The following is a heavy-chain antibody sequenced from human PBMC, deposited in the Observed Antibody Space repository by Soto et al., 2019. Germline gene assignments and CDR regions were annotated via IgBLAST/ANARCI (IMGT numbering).Heavy chain of an antibody. D-gene: IGHD2-15*01. Sequence: SETLSLTCTVSGGSISYISYCWGWIRQPPGKGLQWIGCMFYSGATYYNPSLKNRVTLSVDTSNNEFSLKLVSVTAPDTAVYYCARHKSGSDWLDPWGQGTLVTVSS. CDR1: GGSISYISYC. CDR2: MFYSGAT. CDR3: ARHKSGSDWLDP. V-gene: IGHV4-39*01. J-gene: IGHJ5*02.